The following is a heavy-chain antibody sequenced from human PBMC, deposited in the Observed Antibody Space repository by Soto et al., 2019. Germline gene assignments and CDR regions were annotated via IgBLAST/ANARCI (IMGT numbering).Heavy chain of an antibody. CDR2: INPNSGGT. CDR1: GYTFTGYY. CDR3: AREGPITISGYYYGMDV. J-gene: IGHJ6*02. D-gene: IGHD3-3*01. V-gene: IGHV1-2*02. Sequence: ASVKVSCKASGYTFTGYYMHWVRQAPGQGLEWMGWINPNSGGTNYAQKFQGRVTMTRDTSISTAYMELSRLRSDDTAVYYCAREGPITISGYYYGMDVWGQGTTVTVS.